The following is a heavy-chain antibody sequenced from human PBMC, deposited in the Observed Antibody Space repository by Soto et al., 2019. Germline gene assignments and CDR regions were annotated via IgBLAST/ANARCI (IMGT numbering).Heavy chain of an antibody. Sequence: SVKVSCKASGGTFSSHAISWVRQAPGQGLEWMGGIIPIFGTANYAQKFQGRVTITADESTSTAYMGLSSLRSEDTAVYYCARVGVVGDHDYWGQGTLVTVSS. D-gene: IGHD1-26*01. V-gene: IGHV1-69*13. CDR1: GGTFSSHA. J-gene: IGHJ4*02. CDR2: IIPIFGTA. CDR3: ARVGVVGDHDY.